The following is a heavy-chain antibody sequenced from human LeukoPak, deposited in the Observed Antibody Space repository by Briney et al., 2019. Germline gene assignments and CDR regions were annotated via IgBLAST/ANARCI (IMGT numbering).Heavy chain of an antibody. CDR1: GFTFSSYS. V-gene: IGHV3-21*01. CDR2: ISSSSYI. CDR3: ARVNYDSSGYHRGAFDI. Sequence: GGSLRLSCAASGFTFSSYSMNWVRQAPGKGLEWVSSISSSSYIYYADSVKGRFTISRDNAKNSLYLQMNSLRAEDTAVYYCARVNYDSSGYHRGAFDIWGQGTMVTVSS. D-gene: IGHD3-22*01. J-gene: IGHJ3*02.